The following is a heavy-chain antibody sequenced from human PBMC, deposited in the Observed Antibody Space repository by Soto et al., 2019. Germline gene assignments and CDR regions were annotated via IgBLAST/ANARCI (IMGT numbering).Heavy chain of an antibody. CDR1: GFTFVMYA. D-gene: IGHD3-10*01. V-gene: IGHV1-3*01. CDR3: ARAGWFAEGYFDF. J-gene: IGHJ4*02. CDR2: INAGNGHT. Sequence: ASVKVSCKASGFTFVMYAIHWVRQSPGQGLEWMAWINAGNGHTTYSQKFQGRVTITRDTSARTVYMELRSLRFEDTATYYCARAGWFAEGYFDFWGQGTPVTVSS.